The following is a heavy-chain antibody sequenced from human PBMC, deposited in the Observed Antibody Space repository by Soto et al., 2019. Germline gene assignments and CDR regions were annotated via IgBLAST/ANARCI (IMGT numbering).Heavy chain of an antibody. CDR2: INPSDGYT. CDR3: AGSVGVAVPGRVV. J-gene: IGHJ4*02. V-gene: IGHV1-46*04. D-gene: IGHD6-19*01. CDR1: GYTFTSYY. Sequence: QVKLVQSGAEVKKPGASVKVSCKASGYTFTSYYIHWVRQAPGQGLEWKGIINPSDGYTNYAKKLQGRGTMSTDTAKRTVMMAPTSWRSEDTAVYYCAGSVGVAVPGRVVWGKGTLVTVSS.